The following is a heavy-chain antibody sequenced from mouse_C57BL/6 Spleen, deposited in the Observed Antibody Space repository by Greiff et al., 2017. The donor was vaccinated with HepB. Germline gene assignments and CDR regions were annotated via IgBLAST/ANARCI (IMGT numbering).Heavy chain of an antibody. J-gene: IGHJ3*01. CDR1: GYTFTSYT. D-gene: IGHD2-9*01. CDR2: INPSSGYT. Sequence: SGAELARPGASVKMSCKASGYTFTSYTMHWVKQRPGQGLEWIGYINPSSGYTKYNQKFKDKATLTAAKSSSTAYMQLSSLTSEDSAVYYCARSSYGYDGFAYWGQGTLVTVSA. V-gene: IGHV1-4*01. CDR3: ARSSYGYDGFAY.